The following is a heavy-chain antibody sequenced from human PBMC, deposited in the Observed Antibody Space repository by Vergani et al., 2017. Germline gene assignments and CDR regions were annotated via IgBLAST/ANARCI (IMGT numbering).Heavy chain of an antibody. CDR3: ARDPPYDMLTGYL. J-gene: IGHJ5*02. V-gene: IGHV3-21*01. Sequence: EVQLVESGGGLVKPGGSLRLSCAASGFTSSSYSMNWVRQAPGKGLEGVSSISSSSRYIYYAVSVKGRFTIARDNAKNSLDLHMNSLRAEDTAVYYCARDPPYDMLTGYLWDQGTLVTVSA. D-gene: IGHD3-9*01. CDR2: ISSSSRYI. CDR1: GFTSSSYS.